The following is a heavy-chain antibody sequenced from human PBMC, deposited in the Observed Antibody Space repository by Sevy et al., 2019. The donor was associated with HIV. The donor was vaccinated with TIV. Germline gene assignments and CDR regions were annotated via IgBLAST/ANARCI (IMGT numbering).Heavy chain of an antibody. V-gene: IGHV3-30-3*01. Sequence: GGSLRLSCAASGFTFSSYAMHWVRQAPGKGLEWVAVISYDGSNKYYADSVKGRLTISRANSKNTLYLQMNSLRAEDTAVYYCAREDPVSHYSNYEGVDYWGQGTLVTVSS. CDR2: ISYDGSNK. CDR3: AREDPVSHYSNYEGVDY. D-gene: IGHD4-4*01. J-gene: IGHJ4*02. CDR1: GFTFSSYA.